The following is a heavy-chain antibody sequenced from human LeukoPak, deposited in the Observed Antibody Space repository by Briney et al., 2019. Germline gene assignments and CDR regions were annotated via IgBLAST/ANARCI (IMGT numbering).Heavy chain of an antibody. V-gene: IGHV3-11*01. J-gene: IGHJ5*02. CDR2: ISHSGAST. Sequence: GGSLRLSCAASGFTFSDYFMSWIRQAPGKGLEWVAYISHSGASTYYADSLKGRFTIPRDNDNNSMYLQMNSLRAEDTAMYFCARDRCSGGACYSVGWFDPWGQGTQVIVSS. CDR3: ARDRCSGGACYSVGWFDP. D-gene: IGHD2-21*02. CDR1: GFTFSDYF.